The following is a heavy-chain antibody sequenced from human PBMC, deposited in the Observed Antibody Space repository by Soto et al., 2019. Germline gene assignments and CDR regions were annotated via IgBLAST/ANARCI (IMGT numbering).Heavy chain of an antibody. Sequence: VGSLKISCNGSGYSFTNYWIGWVRQMPGKGLEWMGIIYPGDSDTRYSPSFQGQVTISADKSISSAYLQWSSLKASDTAIYYCARLIYGVEEGPFDYWGQGTLVTVSS. J-gene: IGHJ4*02. CDR2: IYPGDSDT. CDR1: GYSFTNYW. D-gene: IGHD4-17*01. CDR3: ARLIYGVEEGPFDY. V-gene: IGHV5-51*01.